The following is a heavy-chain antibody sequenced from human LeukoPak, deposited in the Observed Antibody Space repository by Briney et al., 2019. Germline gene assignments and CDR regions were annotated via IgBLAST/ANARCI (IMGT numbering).Heavy chain of an antibody. CDR3: ARHTLWRFDY. V-gene: IGHV3-7*01. CDR1: VLTITEYW. J-gene: IGHJ4*02. CDR2: INQDGGTE. D-gene: IGHD1-1*01. Sequence: GGSLRLSCAAYVLTITEYWLTLVPQAPGKGLEWVANINQDGGTEYYVDSMKGRFTISRDNAKNLVYLQINSLRAEDTAVYFCARHTLWRFDYWGQGALVTVSS.